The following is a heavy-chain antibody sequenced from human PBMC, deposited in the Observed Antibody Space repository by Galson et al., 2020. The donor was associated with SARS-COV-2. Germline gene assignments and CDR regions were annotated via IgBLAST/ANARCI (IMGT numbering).Heavy chain of an antibody. CDR2: IYYSGST. Sequence: ASETLSLTFTVSGGSISSTTYYWGWIRQPPGKGLEWIGSIYYSGSTYYTPSLKSRVTISLDTSKNQLSLKLSSVTAADTAVYYCAGEHGDYVYYGMDVWSQGTTVTVSS. J-gene: IGHJ6*02. CDR1: GGSISSTTYY. V-gene: IGHV4-39*07. D-gene: IGHD4-17*01. CDR3: AGEHGDYVYYGMDV.